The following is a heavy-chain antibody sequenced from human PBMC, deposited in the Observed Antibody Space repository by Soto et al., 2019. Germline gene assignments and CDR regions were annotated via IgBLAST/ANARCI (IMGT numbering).Heavy chain of an antibody. V-gene: IGHV4-30-4*01. Sequence: QVQLQESGPGLVKPSQTLSLTCTVSGGSISSGDYYWSWIRQPPGKVLEWIGYIYYSGSTYYNPSLKNRITISVDTPKSQLSLKLSSVTAADTAVYYCARALDDSSGYYGGLGYWGQGTLVTVSS. CDR1: GGSISSGDYY. J-gene: IGHJ4*02. CDR2: IYYSGST. CDR3: ARALDDSSGYYGGLGY. D-gene: IGHD3-22*01.